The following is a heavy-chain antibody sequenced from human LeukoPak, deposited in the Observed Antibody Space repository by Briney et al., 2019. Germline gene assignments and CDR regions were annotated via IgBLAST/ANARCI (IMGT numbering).Heavy chain of an antibody. CDR2: INPNSGGT. Sequence: ASVKVSCKAFGYTFTGYYMHWVRQAPGQGLEWMGWINPNSGGTNYAQKFQGRVTMTRDTSISTAYMELSRLRSDDTAVYYCAAQGTIRSSTSWEVDYWGQGTLVTVSS. V-gene: IGHV1-2*02. CDR1: GYTFTGYY. CDR3: AAQGTIRSSTSWEVDY. D-gene: IGHD2-2*01. J-gene: IGHJ4*02.